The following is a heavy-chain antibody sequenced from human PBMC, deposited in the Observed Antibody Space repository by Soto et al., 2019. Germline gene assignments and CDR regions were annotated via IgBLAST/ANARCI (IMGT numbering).Heavy chain of an antibody. V-gene: IGHV3-33*01. D-gene: IGHD1-20*01. CDR3: ARADRYYFDY. Sequence: QVQLVESGGGVVQPGRSLRLSCAASGFTFSSYGMHWVRQAPGKGPEWVAVIWYDGSNKYYADSVKGRFTISRDNSKNTLYLQMNSLRAEDTAVYYCARADRYYFDYWGQGTLVTVSS. CDR1: GFTFSSYG. J-gene: IGHJ4*02. CDR2: IWYDGSNK.